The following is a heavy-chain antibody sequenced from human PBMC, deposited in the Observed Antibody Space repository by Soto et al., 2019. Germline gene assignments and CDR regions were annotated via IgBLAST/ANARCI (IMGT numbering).Heavy chain of an antibody. CDR1: VDRVTKYW. J-gene: IGHJ3*02. CDR3: TRDVDYNGNSESFNI. Sequence: ALQISGKGSVDRVTKYWGASLRQMNGKGLEWMGIIYPYDSNTRYSPSFQGQVTVSADKSVSTAYLQWSSLKASDTAMYFCTRDVDYNGNSESFNIWGQGTMVTVSS. CDR2: IYPYDSNT. D-gene: IGHD4-4*01. V-gene: IGHV5-51*01.